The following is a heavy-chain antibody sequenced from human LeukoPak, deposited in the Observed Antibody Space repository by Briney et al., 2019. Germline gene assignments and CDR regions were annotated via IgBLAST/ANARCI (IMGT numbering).Heavy chain of an antibody. CDR2: ISGSSSYI. CDR1: GFIFSSYS. J-gene: IGHJ4*02. CDR3: ARGEFGSGSYHIDY. D-gene: IGHD3-10*01. V-gene: IGHV3-21*01. Sequence: PGGSLRLSCAASGFIFSSYSMNWVRQAPGKGLEWVSFISGSSSYIYYADSVKGRLTISRDNAKNSLYLQMNSLRAEDTAVYYRARGEFGSGSYHIDYWGQGTLVTVSS.